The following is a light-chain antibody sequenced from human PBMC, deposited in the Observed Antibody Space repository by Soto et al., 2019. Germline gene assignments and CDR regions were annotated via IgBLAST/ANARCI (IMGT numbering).Light chain of an antibody. CDR3: CSYTSITTVV. CDR2: DVS. Sequence: QSALTQPASVSGSPGQSITISCTGTSSDFGAYNYVSWYQQHPGKAPKLMIYDVSNRPSGVSNRFSGSNSGNTASLTISGLQAEDEADYYCCSYTSITTVVFGGGTKVTVL. V-gene: IGLV2-14*01. J-gene: IGLJ2*01. CDR1: SSDFGAYNY.